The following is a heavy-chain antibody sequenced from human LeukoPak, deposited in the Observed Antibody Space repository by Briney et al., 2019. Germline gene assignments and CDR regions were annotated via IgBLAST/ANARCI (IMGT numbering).Heavy chain of an antibody. CDR2: IKQDGSES. V-gene: IGHV3-7*03. Sequence: GGSLRLSCAASGFTFSSYWMTWVRQAPGKGLEWVANIKQDGSESNYVDSVKGRFTISRDNAKNSLYLQMNTLRDEDTAVYYCATGAGCGYWGQGTLVTVSS. J-gene: IGHJ4*02. CDR1: GFTFSSYW. D-gene: IGHD6-19*01. CDR3: ATGAGCGY.